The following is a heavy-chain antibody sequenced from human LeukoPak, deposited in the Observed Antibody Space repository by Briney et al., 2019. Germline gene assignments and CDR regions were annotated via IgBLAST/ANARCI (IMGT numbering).Heavy chain of an antibody. V-gene: IGHV1-58*01. CDR2: IVVGSGNT. J-gene: IGHJ4*02. CDR1: GFTFTSSA. Sequence: ASVKVSCKASGFTFTSSAVQWVRQARGQRLEWIGWIVVGSGNTNYAQKFQERVTITRDMSTSTAYMELSSLRSEDTAVYYCARVFVVRGVMPFDYWGQGTLVTVSS. D-gene: IGHD3-10*01. CDR3: ARVFVVRGVMPFDY.